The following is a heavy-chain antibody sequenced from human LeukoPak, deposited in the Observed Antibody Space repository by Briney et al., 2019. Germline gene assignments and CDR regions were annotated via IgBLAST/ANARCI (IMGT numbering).Heavy chain of an antibody. J-gene: IGHJ3*02. D-gene: IGHD3-22*01. Sequence: GGSLRLSCAASGFTFSSYSMNWVRQAPGKGLEWVSYISSSSSTIYYADSVKGRFTISRDNAKNSLYLQMNSLRAEDTAVYYCARDTRYYYDSSAYYRSDAFDIWGQGTMVTVSS. CDR3: ARDTRYYYDSSAYYRSDAFDI. CDR1: GFTFSSYS. CDR2: ISSSSSTI. V-gene: IGHV3-48*01.